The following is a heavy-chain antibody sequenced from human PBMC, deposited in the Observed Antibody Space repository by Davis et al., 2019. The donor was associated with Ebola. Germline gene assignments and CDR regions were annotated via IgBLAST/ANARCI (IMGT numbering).Heavy chain of an antibody. Sequence: ASVKVSCKASGYTFKNYAISWVRQAPGQGLEWMGWISAYNGNTNYAQILQGRVTMTTDTSTDTAYMELRSLRSDDTAVYFCARTSIVGTTTTASDIWGQGTLVTVSS. CDR2: ISAYNGNT. CDR3: ARTSIVGTTTTASDI. J-gene: IGHJ3*02. D-gene: IGHD1-26*01. CDR1: GYTFKNYA. V-gene: IGHV1-18*01.